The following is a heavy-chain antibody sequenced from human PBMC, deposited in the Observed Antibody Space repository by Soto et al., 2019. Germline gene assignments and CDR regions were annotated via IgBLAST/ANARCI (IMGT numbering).Heavy chain of an antibody. CDR3: ARWKRWLKEEFAY. Sequence: GGSLRLSCAASGFTFSSYWMHWVRQAPGKGLVWVSRINSDGSSTSYADSVKGRFTISRDNAKNTLYLQMNSLRAEDTAVYYCARWKRWLKEEFAYWGQGTLVTVYS. D-gene: IGHD5-12*01. CDR2: INSDGSST. V-gene: IGHV3-74*01. J-gene: IGHJ4*02. CDR1: GFTFSSYW.